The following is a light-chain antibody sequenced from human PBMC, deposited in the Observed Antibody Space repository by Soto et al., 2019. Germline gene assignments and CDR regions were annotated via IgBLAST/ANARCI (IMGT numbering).Light chain of an antibody. Sequence: QSALTQPASVSGSPGQSITISCTGSSSDVGDYNYVSWYQQHPDKAPKLMIYDVSNRPSGVSDRFSGSKSGNTASLTISGLQAEYEADYYCSSYSGSSTSVLFGGGTKVTVL. CDR2: DVS. CDR1: SSDVGDYNY. V-gene: IGLV2-14*01. CDR3: SSYSGSSTSVL. J-gene: IGLJ2*01.